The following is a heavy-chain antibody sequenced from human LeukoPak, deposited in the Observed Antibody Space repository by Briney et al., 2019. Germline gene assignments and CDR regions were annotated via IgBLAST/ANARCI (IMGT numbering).Heavy chain of an antibody. D-gene: IGHD4-17*01. Sequence: SETLSLTCTVPGGSISSSSYYWGWIRQPPGKGLEWIGSIYYSGSTYYNPSLKSRVTISVDTSKNQFSLKLSSVTAADTAVYYCARRSSTVTTVAFDIWGQGTMVTVSS. CDR3: ARRSSTVTTVAFDI. CDR1: GGSISSSSYY. V-gene: IGHV4-39*01. CDR2: IYYSGST. J-gene: IGHJ3*02.